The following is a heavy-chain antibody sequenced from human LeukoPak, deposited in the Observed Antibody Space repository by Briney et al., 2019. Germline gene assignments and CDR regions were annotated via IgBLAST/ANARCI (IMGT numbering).Heavy chain of an antibody. V-gene: IGHV1-18*01. CDR1: GYTFTSYG. Sequence: GASVKVSCKASGYTFTSYGISWVRQAPGQGLGWMGWMSAYNGNTNYAQKLQGRVTMTTVTSTSTAYMELRSLRSDDTAVYYCARDLLAIVGATTYDYWGQGTLVTVSS. CDR3: ARDLLAIVGATTYDY. CDR2: MSAYNGNT. J-gene: IGHJ4*02. D-gene: IGHD1-26*01.